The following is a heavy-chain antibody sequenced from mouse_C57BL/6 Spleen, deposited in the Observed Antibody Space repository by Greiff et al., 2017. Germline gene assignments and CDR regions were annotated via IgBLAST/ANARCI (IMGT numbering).Heavy chain of an antibody. CDR3: ARGDSNYYFDY. D-gene: IGHD2-5*01. CDR1: GYTFTSYG. CDR2: IYPRSGNT. Sequence: QVQLQQSGAELARPGASVKLSCKASGYTFTSYGISWVKQRTGKGLEWIGEIYPRSGNTYYNEKFKGKATLTADKSSSTAYMELRRLTSEDSAVYFCARGDSNYYFDYWGQGTTLTVSS. J-gene: IGHJ2*01. V-gene: IGHV1-81*01.